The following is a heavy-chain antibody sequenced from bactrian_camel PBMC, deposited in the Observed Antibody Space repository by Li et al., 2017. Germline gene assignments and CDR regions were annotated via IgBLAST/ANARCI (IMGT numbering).Heavy chain of an antibody. Sequence: VRLWESGGGSVQAVVSLRLSWAFDAYTSANVRMAWFRQAPKKRREGVAIVERNVRISVANSVTGRCTIAKDNVKNTLYLQMNSLKTEDTAMYYCAADPNMPCIPPNVPRFDFLGQGTQVTVS. J-gene: IGHJ4*01. CDR1: AYTSANVR. CDR2: IVERNVRI. V-gene: IGHV3S44*01. D-gene: IGHD3*01.